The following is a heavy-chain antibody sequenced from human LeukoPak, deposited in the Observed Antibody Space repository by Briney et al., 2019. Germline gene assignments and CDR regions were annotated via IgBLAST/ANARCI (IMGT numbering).Heavy chain of an antibody. D-gene: IGHD2-15*01. Sequence: GASVKVSCKASGYTFTSYGISWVRQAPGQGLEWMGWISAYNGNTNYAQKLQGRVTMTTDTFTSTAYMELRSLRSDDTAVDYSAGGVVVAAYYYYGMDVWGQGTTVTVSS. J-gene: IGHJ6*02. CDR2: ISAYNGNT. V-gene: IGHV1-18*01. CDR1: GYTFTSYG. CDR3: AGGVVVAAYYYYGMDV.